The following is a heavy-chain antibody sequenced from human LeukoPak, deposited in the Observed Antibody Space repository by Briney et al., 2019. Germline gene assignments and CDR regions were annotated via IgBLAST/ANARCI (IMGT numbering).Heavy chain of an antibody. V-gene: IGHV3-21*01. CDR2: ITSSSTYI. J-gene: IGHJ3*02. CDR1: GFTFSTYG. Sequence: PGGSLRLSCAASGFTFSTYGMHWVRQAPGKGLEWVSSITSSSTYIYYADSVKGRFTISRDNAENSLYLQMNSLRAEDTAVYYCARDLHSGSYEDAFDIWGQGTMVTVSS. CDR3: ARDLHSGSYEDAFDI. D-gene: IGHD1-26*01.